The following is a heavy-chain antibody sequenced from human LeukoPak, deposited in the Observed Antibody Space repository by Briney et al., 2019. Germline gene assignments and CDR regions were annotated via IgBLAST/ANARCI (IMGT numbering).Heavy chain of an antibody. J-gene: IGHJ4*02. Sequence: PSETLSLTCAVYGGSFSGYYWSWIRQPPGKGLEWIGEINHSGSTNYNPSLKSRVTISVDTSKNQFSLKLSPVTAADTAVYYCAREKGPRYFDYWGQGTLVTVSS. CDR3: AREKGPRYFDY. V-gene: IGHV4-34*01. CDR1: GGSFSGYY. CDR2: INHSGST.